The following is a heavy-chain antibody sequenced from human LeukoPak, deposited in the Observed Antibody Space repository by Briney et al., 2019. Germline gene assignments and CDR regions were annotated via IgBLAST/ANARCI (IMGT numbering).Heavy chain of an antibody. CDR3: ARGGMRRTAWYYYYYMDV. V-gene: IGHV3-48*01. J-gene: IGHJ6*03. CDR2: ISSSSSTI. CDR1: GFTFSSYS. D-gene: IGHD1-14*01. Sequence: TGGSLRLSCAASGFTFSSYSMNWVRQAPGKGLEWVSYISSSSSTIYYADSVKGRFTISRDNAKNSLYLQMNSLRAEDTAVYYCARGGMRRTAWYYYYYMDVWGKGTTVTISS.